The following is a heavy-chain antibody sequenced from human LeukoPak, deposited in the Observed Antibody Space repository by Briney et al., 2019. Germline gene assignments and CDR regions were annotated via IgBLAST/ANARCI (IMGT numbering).Heavy chain of an antibody. V-gene: IGHV1-2*02. CDR3: ARALWFGEPPGDY. D-gene: IGHD3-10*01. J-gene: IGHJ4*02. Sequence: ASVKVSCKPSGYTFTDSYMHWVRQAPGQGREWMGWIIPTSGGTHYAQKFQGRVTLTRDTSISTTYMELSTLRSDDTAVYYCARALWFGEPPGDYWGQGTLVAVSS. CDR2: IIPTSGGT. CDR1: GYTFTDSY.